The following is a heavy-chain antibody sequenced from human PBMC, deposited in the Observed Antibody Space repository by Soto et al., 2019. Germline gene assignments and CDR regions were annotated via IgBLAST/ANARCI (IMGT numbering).Heavy chain of an antibody. V-gene: IGHV4-39*01. J-gene: IGHJ4*02. CDR2: IYYSGST. CDR3: ARQKASYYYGSGSSIAY. Sequence: QLQLQESGPGLVKPSETLSLTCTVSGGSISSSSYYWGWIRQPPGKGLEWIGSIYYSGSTYYNPSLKSRVTISVDTSKNQFSLKLSSVTAADTAVYYCARQKASYYYGSGSSIAYWGQGTLVTVSS. CDR1: GGSISSSSYY. D-gene: IGHD3-10*01.